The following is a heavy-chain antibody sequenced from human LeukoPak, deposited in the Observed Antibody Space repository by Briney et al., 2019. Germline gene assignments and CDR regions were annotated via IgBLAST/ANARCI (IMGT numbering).Heavy chain of an antibody. V-gene: IGHV3-11*01. CDR1: GLNFSDYY. J-gene: IGHJ4*02. Sequence: GGSLRLSCAASGLNFSDYYMSWIRQAPGKGLEWVSYISSSGFSTYYAGSVKGRFTISRDNARNSLYLQMNSLAPEDTALYYCARGKRRFDYRGQGTLVSVSS. CDR3: ARGKRRFDY. CDR2: ISSSGFST.